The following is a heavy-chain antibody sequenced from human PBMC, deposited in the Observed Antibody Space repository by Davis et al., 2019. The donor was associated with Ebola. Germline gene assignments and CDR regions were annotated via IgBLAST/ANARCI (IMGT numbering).Heavy chain of an antibody. J-gene: IGHJ4*02. D-gene: IGHD3-10*01. CDR3: ARLRSITRLTSFYY. V-gene: IGHV5-51*01. CDR2: IYPGDSET. CDR1: GYSFTNYW. Sequence: GESLKISCKGSGYSFTNYWIAWVRQMPGKGLECMGIIYPGDSETRYSPSFQGQVIISADKSITTASLQWSSLKASDTAMYYCARLRSITRLTSFYYWGQGTLVTISS.